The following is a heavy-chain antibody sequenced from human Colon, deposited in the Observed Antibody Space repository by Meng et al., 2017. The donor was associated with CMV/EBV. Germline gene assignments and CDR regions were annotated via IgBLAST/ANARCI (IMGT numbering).Heavy chain of an antibody. Sequence: GLTLTNYGMHGGRQGAGKGLEWAAVLSNEESDKYYAQDVKGRFTSSRDNSKKTVSQERNNVRTDDTVVYYRAKSRTVTTIPVMTHWGQGTLVTVSS. D-gene: IGHD5-12*01. V-gene: IGHV3-30*18. CDR3: AKSRTVTTIPVMTH. CDR1: GLTLTNYG. J-gene: IGHJ1*01. CDR2: LSNEESDK.